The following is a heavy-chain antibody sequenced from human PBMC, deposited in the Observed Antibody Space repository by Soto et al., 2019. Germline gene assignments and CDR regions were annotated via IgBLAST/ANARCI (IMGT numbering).Heavy chain of an antibody. CDR3: VRVLKSIGWDNDVFDI. Sequence: GGSLRLSCGASGFAFSSYYMHWVRQAPGKGLAWVSRIDTYGSATKYADSVEGRFSISKDNAENTLYLQMNNLRADDTAVYYCVRVLKSIGWDNDVFDIWGQGTMVTVSS. J-gene: IGHJ3*02. CDR1: GFAFSSYY. CDR2: IDTYGSAT. V-gene: IGHV3-74*01. D-gene: IGHD6-19*01.